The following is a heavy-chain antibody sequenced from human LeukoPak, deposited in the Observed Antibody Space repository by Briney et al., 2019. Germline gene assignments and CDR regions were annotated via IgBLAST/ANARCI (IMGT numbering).Heavy chain of an antibody. V-gene: IGHV4-39*01. D-gene: IGHD3-10*01. CDR2: IYYSGST. J-gene: IGHJ4*02. Sequence: SETLSLTCTVSGGSISSGGYYWSWIRQHPGKGLEWIGSIYYSGSTYYNPSLKSRVTISVDTSKNQFSLKLSSVTAADTAVYYCARLYGSGSYVSDYWGQGTLVTVSS. CDR1: GGSISSGGYY. CDR3: ARLYGSGSYVSDY.